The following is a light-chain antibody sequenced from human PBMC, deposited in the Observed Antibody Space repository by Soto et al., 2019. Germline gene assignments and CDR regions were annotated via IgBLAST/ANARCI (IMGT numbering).Light chain of an antibody. CDR1: QGINNY. CDR2: AAS. V-gene: IGKV1-27*01. CDR3: QKFNNGPL. J-gene: IGKJ3*01. Sequence: DIQMTQSPSSLSASVGDRVTITCRASQGINNYVAWYQQKPGKAPKLLIYAASTLQSGVPARFSGSGSGTDFTLTISSLEPEDVATYSCQKFNNGPLFGPGTRVDIK.